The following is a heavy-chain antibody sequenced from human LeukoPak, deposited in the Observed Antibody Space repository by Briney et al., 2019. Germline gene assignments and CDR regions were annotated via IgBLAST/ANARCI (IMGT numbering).Heavy chain of an antibody. V-gene: IGHV4-34*01. CDR2: INHSGST. J-gene: IGHJ6*03. D-gene: IGHD3-22*01. CDR1: GGSFSGYY. Sequence: SETLSLTCAVYGGSFSGYYWSWIRQPPGKGLEWIGEINHSGSTNYNPSLKSRVTISVDTSKNQFSLKLSSVTAADTAVYYCAREAPSDYYDSSGYYFLARYYYYMDVWGKGTTVTISS. CDR3: AREAPSDYYDSSGYYFLARYYYYMDV.